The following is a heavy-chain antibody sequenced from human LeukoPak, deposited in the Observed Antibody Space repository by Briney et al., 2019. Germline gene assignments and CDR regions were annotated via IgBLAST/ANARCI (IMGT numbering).Heavy chain of an antibody. D-gene: IGHD2-2*01. CDR1: GYSISSGYY. Sequence: SETLSLTCAVSGYSISSGYYWGWIRQPPGKGLEWIGSIYHSGSTYYNPSLKSRVTISVDTSKNQFSLQLSSVTAADTAVYYCARLPAAPIARWFDPWGQGTLVTVSS. J-gene: IGHJ5*02. V-gene: IGHV4-38-2*01. CDR2: IYHSGST. CDR3: ARLPAAPIARWFDP.